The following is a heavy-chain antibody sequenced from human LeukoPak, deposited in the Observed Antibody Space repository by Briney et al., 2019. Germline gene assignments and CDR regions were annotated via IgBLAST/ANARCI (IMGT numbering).Heavy chain of an antibody. CDR1: XXSXSXYY. CDR2: INHSGST. J-gene: IGHJ5*02. V-gene: IGHV4-34*01. Sequence: XSXTCXVYXXSXSXYYWSWIRQPPGKGLEWIGEINHSGSTNYNPSLKSRVTISVDTSKNQFSLKLSSVTAADTAVYYCAREADYDILTGHGVWFDPWGQGTLVTVSS. D-gene: IGHD3-9*01. CDR3: AREADYDILTGHGVWFDP.